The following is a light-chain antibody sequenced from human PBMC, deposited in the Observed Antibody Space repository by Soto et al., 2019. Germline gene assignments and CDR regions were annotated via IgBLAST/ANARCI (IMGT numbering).Light chain of an antibody. Sequence: QSALTQPASVSGSPGQSITISCTGTSSDVGGYNYVSWYQHHPGKAPKLIIYDVTNRPSVVSNPFSGSKSGNTASLTISGLQPEDEADYYCSSYTTSNTRQIVFGTGTKLTVL. CDR1: SSDVGGYNY. J-gene: IGLJ1*01. CDR3: SSYTTSNTRQIV. V-gene: IGLV2-14*03. CDR2: DVT.